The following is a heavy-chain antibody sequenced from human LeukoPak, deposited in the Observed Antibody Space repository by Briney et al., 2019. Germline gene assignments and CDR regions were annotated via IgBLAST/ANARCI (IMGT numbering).Heavy chain of an antibody. J-gene: IGHJ3*02. V-gene: IGHV3-23*01. CDR2: ISGSGGIK. D-gene: IGHD6-19*01. Sequence: PGGSLRLSCAASGFTFSSYAMSWVRQAPGKGLEWVSAISGSGGIKYYADSVKGRFTISRDNSKNTLYLQMKSLRAEDTAVYYCAKDVGYSSGWPQAFDIWGQGTMVTVSS. CDR1: GFTFSSYA. CDR3: AKDVGYSSGWPQAFDI.